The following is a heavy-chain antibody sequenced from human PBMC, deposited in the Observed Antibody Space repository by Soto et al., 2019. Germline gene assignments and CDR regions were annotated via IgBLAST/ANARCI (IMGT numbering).Heavy chain of an antibody. CDR3: ARRFGFGELLFQYYYYGMDV. Sequence: ASVKVSCKASGYTFTSYGISWVRQAPGQGLEWMGWISAYNGNTNYAQKLQGRVTMTTDTSTSTAYMELRSLRSDDTAVYYCARRFGFGELLFQYYYYGMDVWGQGTTVTVSS. CDR1: GYTFTSYG. D-gene: IGHD3-10*01. J-gene: IGHJ6*02. V-gene: IGHV1-18*01. CDR2: ISAYNGNT.